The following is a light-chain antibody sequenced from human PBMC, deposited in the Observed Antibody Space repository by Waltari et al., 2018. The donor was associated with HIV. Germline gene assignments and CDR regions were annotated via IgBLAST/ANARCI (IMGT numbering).Light chain of an antibody. V-gene: IGLV1-44*01. Sequence: QSVLTQPPSASGTPGQRVTISCSGSRSNIGSNNVNWYQQLPGTAPKLVIYSNNQRPSGVPDRFSGSKSGTSASLAISGLQSEDEADYYCSSYSTAANVVFGGGTKLTVL. J-gene: IGLJ2*01. CDR2: SNN. CDR1: RSNIGSNN. CDR3: SSYSTAANVV.